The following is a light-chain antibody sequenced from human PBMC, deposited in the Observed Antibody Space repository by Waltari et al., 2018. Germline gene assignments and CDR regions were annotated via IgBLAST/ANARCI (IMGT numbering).Light chain of an antibody. CDR1: QSISRW. V-gene: IGKV1-5*03. CDR3: QHYNSFSALFT. CDR2: KAS. J-gene: IGKJ3*01. Sequence: DIQMTQSSSTVSASVGDRVPITCRASQSISRWLAWYQQKPGKAPKLLIHKASSLQSGVPSRFSGSGSGTEFTLNITSLQPDDFATYYCQHYNSFSALFTFGPGTQVDIK.